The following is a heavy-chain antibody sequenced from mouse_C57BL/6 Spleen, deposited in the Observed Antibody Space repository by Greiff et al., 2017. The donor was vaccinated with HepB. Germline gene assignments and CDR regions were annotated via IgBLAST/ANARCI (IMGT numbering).Heavy chain of an antibody. D-gene: IGHD4-1*01. J-gene: IGHJ2*01. CDR2: ISDGGSYT. CDR1: GFTFSSYA. V-gene: IGHV5-4*01. CDR3: ARETGTFDY. Sequence: EVKLMESGGGLVKPGGSLKLSCAASGFTFSSYAMSWVRQTPEKRLEWVATISDGGSYTYYPDNVKGRFTISRDNAKNNLYLQMSHLKSEDTAMYYCARETGTFDYWGQGTTLTVSS.